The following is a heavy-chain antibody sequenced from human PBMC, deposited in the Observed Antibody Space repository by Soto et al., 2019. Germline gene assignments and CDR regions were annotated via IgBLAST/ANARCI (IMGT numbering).Heavy chain of an antibody. CDR2: IYYSGST. V-gene: IGHV4-39*01. Sequence: SETLSLTCTVSGGSISSSSYHWGWIRQPPGKGLEWIGSIYYSGSTYYNPSLKSRVTISVDTSKNQFSLKLSSVTAADTAVYYCARLLLELSSWFDPWGQGTLVT. J-gene: IGHJ5*02. CDR3: ARLLLELSSWFDP. D-gene: IGHD1-1*01. CDR1: GGSISSSSYH.